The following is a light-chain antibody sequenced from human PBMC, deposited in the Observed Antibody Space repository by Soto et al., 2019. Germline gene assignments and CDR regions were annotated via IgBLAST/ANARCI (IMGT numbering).Light chain of an antibody. J-gene: IGLJ2*01. V-gene: IGLV1-40*01. CDR1: YSNIGAGHD. CDR2: DNN. CDR3: QSYDSSLSGL. Sequence: QSVLTQPPSVSGAPGQRVTISCTGSYSNIGAGHDVHWYQQLPGTAPKLLIYDNNHRPSGVPDRFSVSKSGTSASLAITGLRAEDEADYYCQSYDSSLSGLFGGGTKLTVL.